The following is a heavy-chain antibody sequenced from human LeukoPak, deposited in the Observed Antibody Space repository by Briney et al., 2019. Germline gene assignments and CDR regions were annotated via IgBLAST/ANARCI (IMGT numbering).Heavy chain of an antibody. V-gene: IGHV4-30-4*01. CDR3: ARPNDYGDYAFDI. CDR2: IYYSGST. CDR1: GGSISSGDYY. J-gene: IGHJ3*02. D-gene: IGHD4-17*01. Sequence: SETLSLTCTVSGGSISSGDYYWSWIRQPPGKGLEWIGYIYYSGSTYYNPSLKSRVTISVDTSKNQFSLKLSSVTAADTAVYYCARPNDYGDYAFDIWGQGTMVTVSS.